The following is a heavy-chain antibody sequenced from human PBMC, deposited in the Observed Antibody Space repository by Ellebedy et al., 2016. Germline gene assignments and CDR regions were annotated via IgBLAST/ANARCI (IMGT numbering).Heavy chain of an antibody. Sequence: ASVKVSXXASGYTFTSYDINWVRQATGQGLEWMGWMNPNSGNTGYAQKFQGRVTMTRNTSISTAYMELSSLRSEDTAVYYCARGKIKSKARSMDVWGQGTTVTVSS. CDR2: MNPNSGNT. CDR3: ARGKIKSKARSMDV. D-gene: IGHD3-16*01. J-gene: IGHJ6*02. V-gene: IGHV1-8*01. CDR1: GYTFTSYD.